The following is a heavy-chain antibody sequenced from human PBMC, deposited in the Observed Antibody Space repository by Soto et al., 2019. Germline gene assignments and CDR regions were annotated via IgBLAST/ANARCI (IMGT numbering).Heavy chain of an antibody. Sequence: SETLSLTCTVSGDSISSGGFSWSWIRQPPGKGLEWIGYIYHSGSTYYNPSLLSRDTISLDTSKNQFSLRLSSVTAADTAVYYCARGYSSGDFDYWGQGTLVTVSP. J-gene: IGHJ4*02. D-gene: IGHD5-18*01. CDR1: GDSISSGGFS. CDR3: ARGYSSGDFDY. V-gene: IGHV4-30-2*01. CDR2: IYHSGST.